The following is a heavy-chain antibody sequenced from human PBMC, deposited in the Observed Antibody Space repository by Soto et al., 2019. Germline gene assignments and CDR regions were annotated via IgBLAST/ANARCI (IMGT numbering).Heavy chain of an antibody. CDR2: ISGSGGST. J-gene: IGHJ4*02. CDR3: AKTVWGWNYEKNFDY. Sequence: EVQLLESGGGLVQPGGSLRLSCAASGFTFSSYAMSWVRQAPGKGLEWVSAISGSGGSTYYADSVKGRFTISRDNSKNTLYLQMNSLRAENTAVYYCAKTVWGWNYEKNFDYWGQGTLVTVSS. D-gene: IGHD1-7*01. CDR1: GFTFSSYA. V-gene: IGHV3-23*01.